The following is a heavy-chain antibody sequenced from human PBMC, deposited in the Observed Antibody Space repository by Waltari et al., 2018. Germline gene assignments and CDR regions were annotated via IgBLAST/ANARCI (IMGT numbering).Heavy chain of an antibody. V-gene: IGHV3-20*04. CDR1: GFTFDNYN. J-gene: IGHJ6*02. CDR3: ARDGPYYYFGLDV. CDR2: INWNGDNT. Sequence: EEQLVESGGGAARPGGSLRLSCVVSGFTFDNYNMHWVRQRPGKGLEWVSGINWNGDNTDYAESVKGRFTISRDNAKNAVYLQMNSLRAEDTAMYYCARDGPYYYFGLDVWG.